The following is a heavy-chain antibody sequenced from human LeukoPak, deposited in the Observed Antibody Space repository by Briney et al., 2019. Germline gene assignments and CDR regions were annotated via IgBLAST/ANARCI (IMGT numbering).Heavy chain of an antibody. V-gene: IGHV3-21*01. CDR3: ARGVTTTTDYGDFHYYMDA. CDR2: ISSSSTYI. CDR1: GFFFSSNT. D-gene: IGHD4/OR15-4a*01. J-gene: IGHJ6*03. Sequence: GGSLRLSCAASGFFFSSNTLNWVRQVPGKGLEWVASISSSSTYIYYADSVQGRFTISRDDAKSSLFLQMNSLRVEDTAVYFCARGVTTTTDYGDFHYYMDAWGEGTTVTVSS.